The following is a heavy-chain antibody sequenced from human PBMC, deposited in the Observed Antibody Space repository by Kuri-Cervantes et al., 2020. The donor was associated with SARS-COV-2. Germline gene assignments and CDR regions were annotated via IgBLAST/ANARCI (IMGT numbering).Heavy chain of an antibody. V-gene: IGHV1-46*01. J-gene: IGHJ4*02. CDR1: GYTFTSYY. D-gene: IGHD3-10*01. Sequence: ASVKVSCKASGYTFTSYYMHWVRQAPGQGLEWMGIINPSGGSTSYAQKFQGRVTITRDTSASTAYMELGSLSFEDTAVYYCARRALWFGELSIDYWGQGTMVTVSS. CDR3: ARRALWFGELSIDY. CDR2: INPSGGST.